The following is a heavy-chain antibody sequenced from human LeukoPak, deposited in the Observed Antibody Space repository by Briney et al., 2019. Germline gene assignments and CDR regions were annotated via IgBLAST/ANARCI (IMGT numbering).Heavy chain of an antibody. Sequence: ASVKVFRKSSGYTFTVYYLHWVRQAPGQGLEWMGWINPNSGGTNYAQKFQGRVTMTRDTSISTAYMELSRLRSDDTAVYYCARVRQWLVLDLGYFDYWGQGTLVPVSS. CDR1: GYTFTVYY. CDR3: ARVRQWLVLDLGYFDY. J-gene: IGHJ4*02. CDR2: INPNSGGT. V-gene: IGHV1-2*02. D-gene: IGHD6-19*01.